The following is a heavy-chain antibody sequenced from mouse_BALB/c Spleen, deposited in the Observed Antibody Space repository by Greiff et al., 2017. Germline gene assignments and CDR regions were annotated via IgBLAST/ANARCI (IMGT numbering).Heavy chain of an antibody. CDR2: IWSGGST. V-gene: IGHV2-4-1*01. D-gene: IGHD2-2*01. CDR3: ARNGGLRLSFYYAMDY. Sequence: VQLQQSGPGLVQPSQSLSITCTVSGFSLTSYGVHWVRQSPGKGLEWLGVIWSGGSTDYNAAFISRLSISKDNSKSQVFFKMNSLQADDTAIYYCARNGGLRLSFYYAMDYWGQGTSVTVSS. CDR1: GFSLTSYG. J-gene: IGHJ4*01.